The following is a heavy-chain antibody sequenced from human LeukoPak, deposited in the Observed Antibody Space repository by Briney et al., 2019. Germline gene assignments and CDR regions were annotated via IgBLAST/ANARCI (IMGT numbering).Heavy chain of an antibody. CDR3: ARVYYYYYYMDV. Sequence: SETLSLTCTVSGGSISSSSYYWGWIRQPPGKGLEWIGSIYYSGSTYYNPSLKSRVTISVDTSKNQFSLKLSSVTAADTAVYYCARVYYYYYYMDVWGKGATVTVSS. CDR2: IYYSGST. V-gene: IGHV4-39*07. CDR1: GGSISSSSYY. J-gene: IGHJ6*03.